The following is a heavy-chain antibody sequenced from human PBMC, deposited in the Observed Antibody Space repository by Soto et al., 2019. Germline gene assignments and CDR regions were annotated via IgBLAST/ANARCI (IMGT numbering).Heavy chain of an antibody. J-gene: IGHJ6*02. V-gene: IGHV4-59*01. CDR2: MYNTGST. CDR1: GGSISSYY. Sequence: SETLSLTCTASGGSISSYYWSWIRQPPGKGLEWIGYMYNTGSTIYNPSHKSRVNISVDTSKNQFSLKLNSVTAADTAVYYCARDLWGYCGADCYPLDVWGQGTTVTVS. CDR3: ARDLWGYCGADCYPLDV. D-gene: IGHD2-21*02.